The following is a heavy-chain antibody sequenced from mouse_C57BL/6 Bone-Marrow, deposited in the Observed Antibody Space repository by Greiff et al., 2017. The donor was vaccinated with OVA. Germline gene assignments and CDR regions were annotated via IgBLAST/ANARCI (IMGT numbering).Heavy chain of an antibody. J-gene: IGHJ3*01. CDR3: GKRDYYGGPWFAY. CDR2: ISSGGSYT. V-gene: IGHV5-6*02. D-gene: IGHD1-1*02. Sequence: EVKLMESGGDLVKPGGSLKLSCAASGFTFSSYGMSWVRQTPDKRLEWVATISSGGSYTYYPDSVKGRFTISRDNAKNTLYLQMSSLKSEDTAMYYCGKRDYYGGPWFAYWGQGTLVTVSA. CDR1: GFTFSSYG.